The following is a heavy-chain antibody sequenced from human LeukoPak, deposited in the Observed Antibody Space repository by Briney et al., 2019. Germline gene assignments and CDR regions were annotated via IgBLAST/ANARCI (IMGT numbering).Heavy chain of an antibody. V-gene: IGHV3-74*01. J-gene: IGHJ4*02. Sequence: GGSLRFSCAASGFTFSSYWMHWVRQAPGKGLVWVSRINSDGSSTSYADSVKGRFTISRDNAKNTLYLQMGSLRAEDMAVYYCARAGHSGYDGYSSALYYFDYWGQGTLVTVSS. CDR2: INSDGSST. CDR1: GFTFSSYW. CDR3: ARAGHSGYDGYSSALYYFDY. D-gene: IGHD5-12*01.